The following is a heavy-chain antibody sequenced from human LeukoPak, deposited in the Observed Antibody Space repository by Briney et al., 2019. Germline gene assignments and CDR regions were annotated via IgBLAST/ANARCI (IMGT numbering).Heavy chain of an antibody. J-gene: IGHJ4*02. CDR2: INPNSGGT. CDR3: ARDSHSSGWFLPDY. Sequence: ASMKVSCNASGYSFTDYYMHWLRQAPGQGLERMGWINPNSGGTDYAQKFQGRVTMTRDTSISTAYMELNSLRSDDTAVYYCARDSHSSGWFLPDYWGQGTLVTVSS. D-gene: IGHD6-19*01. V-gene: IGHV1-2*02. CDR1: GYSFTDYY.